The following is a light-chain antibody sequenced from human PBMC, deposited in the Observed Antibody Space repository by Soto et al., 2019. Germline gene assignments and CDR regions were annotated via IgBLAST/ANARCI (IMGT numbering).Light chain of an antibody. CDR1: QSVASSH. V-gene: IGKV3-20*01. J-gene: IGKJ3*01. Sequence: EIVLTQSPGTLSLSPGERATLSCRASQSVASSHLAWYRQKPGQTPRLLIYYASSRATGIPARISVSGSVTDFTLPIRRLQPEDFAVYYCQQYGSAPFTVXPGTKVDI. CDR2: YAS. CDR3: QQYGSAPFT.